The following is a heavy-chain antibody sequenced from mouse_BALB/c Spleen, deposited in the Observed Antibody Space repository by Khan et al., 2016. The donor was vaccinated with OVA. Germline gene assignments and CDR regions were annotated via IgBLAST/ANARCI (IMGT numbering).Heavy chain of an antibody. CDR2: ISNTGST. D-gene: IGHD4-1*01. V-gene: IGHV3-2*02. CDR1: GYSITRDYA. J-gene: IGHJ4*01. Sequence: EVQLVESGPGLVKPSQSLSLTCTVTGYSITRDYAWNWIRQFPGNKLEWMGYISNTGSTDYNPSLKSRISITRDTSKNQFFLQLNSVTTKDTATYYCASELGRYYAMDYWGQGTSVTVSS. CDR3: ASELGRYYAMDY.